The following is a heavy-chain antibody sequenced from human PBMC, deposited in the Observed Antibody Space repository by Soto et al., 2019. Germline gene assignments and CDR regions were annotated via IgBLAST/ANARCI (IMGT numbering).Heavy chain of an antibody. J-gene: IGHJ3*02. Sequence: ASVKVSCKASVYTFTSYDINWVRQAAGQGVEGMGWMNPNSGNTGYAQKFQGRVTMSRNTSISTAYMELSSLRSEDTAVYYCARGRWGSGSHAFDIWGQGKMVTVSS. CDR2: MNPNSGNT. CDR1: VYTFTSYD. CDR3: ARGRWGSGSHAFDI. V-gene: IGHV1-8*01. D-gene: IGHD3-10*01.